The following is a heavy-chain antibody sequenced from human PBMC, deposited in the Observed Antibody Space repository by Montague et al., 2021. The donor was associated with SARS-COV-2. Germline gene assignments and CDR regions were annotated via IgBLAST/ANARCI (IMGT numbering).Heavy chain of an antibody. J-gene: IGHJ4*02. CDR3: VRDGYTHVDY. D-gene: IGHD5-24*01. CDR1: GGSISSYY. CDR2: IYYSGST. V-gene: IGHV4-59*12. Sequence: SETLSLTCTVSGGSISSYYWSWIRQPPGKGLEWIGYIYYSGSTNYNPSLKSRVTISVDTSKNQFSLKLSSVTAADTAVYYCVRDGYTHVDYWGQGTLVTVSS.